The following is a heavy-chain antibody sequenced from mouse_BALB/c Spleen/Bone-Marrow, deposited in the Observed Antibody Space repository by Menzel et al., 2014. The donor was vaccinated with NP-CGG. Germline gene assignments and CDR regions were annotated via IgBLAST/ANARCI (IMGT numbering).Heavy chain of an antibody. CDR3: TREGLRRGFAY. Sequence: EVQLQQSGGGLVQPGGSMKLSCVASGFTFSNYWMNWVRQSPEKGFEWVAEIRLKSNNYATHYAESVKGRFTISRDDSKSIVYLQMNNLRAEDTGIYYCTREGLRRGFAYWGQGTLVTVSA. J-gene: IGHJ3*01. D-gene: IGHD2-2*01. CDR1: GFTFSNYW. V-gene: IGHV6-6*02. CDR2: IRLKSNNYAT.